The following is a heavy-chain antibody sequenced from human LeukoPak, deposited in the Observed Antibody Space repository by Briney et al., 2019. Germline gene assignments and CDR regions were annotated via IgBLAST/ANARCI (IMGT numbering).Heavy chain of an antibody. V-gene: IGHV3-20*01. Sequence: GGSLRLSCAASGFTVSSTYMSWVRQAPGKGLEWVSGINWNGGSTGYADSVKGRFTISRDNAKNSLYLQMNSLRAEDTALYHCVSSGRYYYFDYWGQGTLVTVSS. J-gene: IGHJ4*02. CDR2: INWNGGST. CDR3: VSSGRYYYFDY. D-gene: IGHD6-19*01. CDR1: GFTVSSTY.